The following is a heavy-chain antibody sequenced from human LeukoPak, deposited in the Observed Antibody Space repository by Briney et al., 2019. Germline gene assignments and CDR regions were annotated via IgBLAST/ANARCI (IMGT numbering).Heavy chain of an antibody. J-gene: IGHJ4*02. CDR3: AREASWDGYNSYYFDY. D-gene: IGHD5-24*01. V-gene: IGHV3-7*03. Sequence: GGSLRLSCAASGFTFSSYWMSWVSQAPGKGLEWVANIKQDGSEKYYVDSVKGRFTISRDNAKNSLYLQMNSLRAEDTAVYYCAREASWDGYNSYYFDYWGQGTLVTVSS. CDR2: IKQDGSEK. CDR1: GFTFSSYW.